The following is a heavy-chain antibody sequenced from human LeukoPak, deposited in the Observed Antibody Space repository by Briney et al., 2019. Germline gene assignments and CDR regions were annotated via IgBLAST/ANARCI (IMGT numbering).Heavy chain of an antibody. V-gene: IGHV4-39*07. CDR2: IYYSGST. CDR1: GGSISSSSYY. Sequence: SETLSLTCTVSGGSISSSSYYCGSIRQPPGKGLDWIGSIYYSGSTYYHPSLKSRVTISVDTSKNQFSLKLSSVTAADTAVYYCARARHEYGDCYFDYWGQGTLVTVSS. CDR3: ARARHEYGDCYFDY. J-gene: IGHJ4*02. D-gene: IGHD4-17*01.